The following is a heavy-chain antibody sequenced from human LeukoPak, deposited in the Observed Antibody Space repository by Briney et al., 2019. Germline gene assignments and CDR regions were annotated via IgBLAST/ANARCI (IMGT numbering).Heavy chain of an antibody. J-gene: IGHJ4*02. CDR1: GFTFSSYW. V-gene: IGHV3-7*01. D-gene: IGHD6-13*01. CDR3: ARDRSSSCDY. CDR2: IKQDGSEK. Sequence: GGSLRLSCAAPGFTFSSYWMSWVRQAPGKGLVWVANIKQDGSEKYYVDSVKGRLTISRDNAKNSLYLQMNSLRAEDTAVYYCARDRSSSCDYWGQGTLVTVSS.